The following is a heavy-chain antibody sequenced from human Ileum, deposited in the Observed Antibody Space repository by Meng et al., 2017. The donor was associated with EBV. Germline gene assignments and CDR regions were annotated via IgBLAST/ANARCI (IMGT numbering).Heavy chain of an antibody. Sequence: QRPLQESGPGQVKPSETLSLTCTVSGVSIDRSSDNWGWIRQSPGKGLEWMGNIYYSGTTYYNPSLKSRVTISVDTSKNQFSLKLSSVTAADTAVYYCARGYSSGWYYFDSWGQGTLVTVSS. J-gene: IGHJ4*02. CDR1: GVSIDRSSDN. CDR3: ARGYSSGWYYFDS. V-gene: IGHV4-39*01. D-gene: IGHD6-19*01. CDR2: IYYSGTT.